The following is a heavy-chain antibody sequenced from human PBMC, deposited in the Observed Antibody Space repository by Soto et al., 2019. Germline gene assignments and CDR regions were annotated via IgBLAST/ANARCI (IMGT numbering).Heavy chain of an antibody. D-gene: IGHD3-10*01. Sequence: PXETRFLTSTVSGYSISTSGNYWGSSRRPPRKGLEWIGTMDYRWDTSYNPSLRSRVTISADTSKNQFSLRLSSVSVADRAVYYCARRPPLYASESSRFDIWGQGALVTVSS. CDR1: GYSISTSGNY. CDR3: ARRPPLYASESSRFDI. V-gene: IGHV4-39*01. CDR2: MDYRWDT. J-gene: IGHJ4*02.